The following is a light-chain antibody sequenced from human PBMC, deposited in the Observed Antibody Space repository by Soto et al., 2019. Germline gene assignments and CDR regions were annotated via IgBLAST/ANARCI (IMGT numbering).Light chain of an antibody. CDR3: QQRSNWPPVT. J-gene: IGKJ5*01. CDR1: QSVSSY. CDR2: DAS. V-gene: IGKV3-11*01. Sequence: EIVLTQSPATLSLSPGERATLCCRSSQSVSSYLAWYQRKPGQAPRLLIYDASNRATGIPARFSGSGSGTDFTLTISSLEPEDFAVYYCQQRSNWPPVTFGQGTRLEIK.